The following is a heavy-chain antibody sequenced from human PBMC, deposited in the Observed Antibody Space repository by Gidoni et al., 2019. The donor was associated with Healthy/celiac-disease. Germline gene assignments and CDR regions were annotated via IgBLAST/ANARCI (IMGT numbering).Heavy chain of an antibody. CDR1: GFTFSSYG. J-gene: IGHJ6*02. V-gene: IGHV3-33*01. Sequence: QVQLVESGGGGVQPGRSLRLSCAASGFTFSSYGMHWVRQAPGKGLEWVAVIWYDGSNKYYADSVKGRFTISRDNSKNTLYLQMNSLRAEDTAVYYCARDMDGDYYYYGMDVWGQGTTVTVSS. D-gene: IGHD4-17*01. CDR2: IWYDGSNK. CDR3: ARDMDGDYYYYGMDV.